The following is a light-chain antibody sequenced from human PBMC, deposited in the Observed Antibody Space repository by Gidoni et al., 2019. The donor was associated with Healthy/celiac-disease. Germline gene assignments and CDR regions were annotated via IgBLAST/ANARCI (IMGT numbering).Light chain of an antibody. V-gene: IGKV1-27*01. J-gene: IGKJ2*04. Sequence: DIEMTQSPSSLSASVGDRVTITCRARQGISNYLAWYQQKPGKVPKLLIYAASTLQSGVPSRFSGSGSGTDFTLTISSLQPEDVATYYCQKYNSAPCSFXQXTKVEIK. CDR3: QKYNSAPCS. CDR2: AAS. CDR1: QGISNY.